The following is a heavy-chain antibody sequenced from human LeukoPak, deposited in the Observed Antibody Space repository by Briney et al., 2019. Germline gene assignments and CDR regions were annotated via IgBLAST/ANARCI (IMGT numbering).Heavy chain of an antibody. V-gene: IGHV3-30*01. J-gene: IGHJ4*02. D-gene: IGHD5-18*01. CDR3: ASDRGLPDDYYFDY. CDR2: ISYDGSNK. Sequence: GRSLRLSCAASGFTFSNYAMHGVRQAPRKGVEWVAVISYDGSNKYYAHPVKGRFTISRDNSKNTLYLKMNSLRARTPAVYYCASDRGLPDDYYFDYWGQGTLVTVSS. CDR1: GFTFSNYA.